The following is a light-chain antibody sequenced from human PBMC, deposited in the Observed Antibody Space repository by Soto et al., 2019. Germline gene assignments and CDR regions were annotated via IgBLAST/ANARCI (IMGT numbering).Light chain of an antibody. CDR2: AAS. CDR3: LQDYYYPWT. Sequence: AIQMTQSPSSLSASVGDRVTITCRASQDIRNDLGWYQEKVGQAPKLLIYAASNLQSGVPPRFSGSGSGTDFTPTITGLLPEYFANYYCLQDYYYPWTFGQGTKVEI. J-gene: IGKJ1*01. CDR1: QDIRND. V-gene: IGKV1-6*01.